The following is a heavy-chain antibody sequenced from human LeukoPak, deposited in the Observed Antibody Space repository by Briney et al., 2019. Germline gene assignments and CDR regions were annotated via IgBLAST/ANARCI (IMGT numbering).Heavy chain of an antibody. CDR2: IRSKANSYVT. J-gene: IGHJ6*02. Sequence: PGGSLRLSCAASGFSLSGSAMHWVRQASGRGLEWLGRIRSKANSYVTVYAESVNGRFIISRDDSRNTAYLQMNSLQIEDTAVYYCTRHTDKYCSGAGCYVYNFYGMDVWGQGTLVTVSS. V-gene: IGHV3-73*01. CDR3: TRHTDKYCSGAGCYVYNFYGMDV. D-gene: IGHD2-15*01. CDR1: GFSLSGSA.